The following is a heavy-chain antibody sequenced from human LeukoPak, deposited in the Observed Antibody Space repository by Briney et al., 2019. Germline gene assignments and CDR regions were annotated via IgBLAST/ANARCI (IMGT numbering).Heavy chain of an antibody. D-gene: IGHD6-19*01. J-gene: IGHJ4*02. CDR1: DGSISSFC. V-gene: IGHV4-4*07. CDR3: ARIRRDSGDWYADDY. CDR2: ICSSEDT. Sequence: SETLSLTCSVSDGSISSFCWSWIWQPAGKGLEWIGRICSSEDTNYNPSLKSRVTMSVDTSQNQFSLRLTSVTAADTAIYYCARIRRDSGDWYADDYWGQGTLVTVSS.